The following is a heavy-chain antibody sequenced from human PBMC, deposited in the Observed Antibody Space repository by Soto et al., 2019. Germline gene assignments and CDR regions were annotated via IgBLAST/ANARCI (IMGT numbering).Heavy chain of an antibody. CDR1: GFNFGDSY. D-gene: IGHD2-15*01. CDR3: VRGGGGGLFDP. CDR2: ISPGSRYP. Sequence: GGSLRLSCAGSGFNFGDSYMSWIRQAPGKGLEWLSYISPGSRYPAYADSVKGRFTISRDNARRSLFLQMTSLTAEDTAMYYCVRGGGGGLFDPWGQGTMVTVSS. J-gene: IGHJ5*02. V-gene: IGHV3-11*06.